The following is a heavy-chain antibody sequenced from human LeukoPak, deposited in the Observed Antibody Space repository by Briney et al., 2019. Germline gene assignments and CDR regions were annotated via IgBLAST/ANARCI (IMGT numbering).Heavy chain of an antibody. CDR2: ITISSTYL. Sequence: GGSLRLSCAASGFTFSRYSMNWVRQAPGKGLEWVLSITISSTYLFYADSVKGRFTISRDNAKNSLYLQMNSLRAEDTAVYYCARDLEQQLFDLWGQGTLVTVSS. CDR1: GFTFSRYS. V-gene: IGHV3-21*01. D-gene: IGHD6-13*01. CDR3: ARDLEQQLFDL. J-gene: IGHJ5*02.